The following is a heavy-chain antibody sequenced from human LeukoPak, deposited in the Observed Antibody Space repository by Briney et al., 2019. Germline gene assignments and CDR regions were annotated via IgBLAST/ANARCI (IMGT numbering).Heavy chain of an antibody. V-gene: IGHV1-46*01. Sequence: ASVKGSCNASGCTFIAYYMHWVLQAPGQGLEWMGIINPSLGSTSYSQKFQGRVIMTRDMSTNTVYMELSRLKSDDTAVYYCARETVVSTAMFSLDYWGQETLVTVSS. D-gene: IGHD5-18*01. J-gene: IGHJ4*02. CDR2: INPSLGST. CDR1: GCTFIAYY. CDR3: ARETVVSTAMFSLDY.